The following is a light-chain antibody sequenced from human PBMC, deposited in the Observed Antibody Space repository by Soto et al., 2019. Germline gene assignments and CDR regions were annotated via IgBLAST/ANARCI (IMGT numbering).Light chain of an antibody. V-gene: IGLV1-40*01. J-gene: IGLJ3*02. CDR3: QSYDSSLSRRWV. CDR1: SSNIGAGYP. CDR2: G. Sequence: QSVLTQPPSVSGAPGQRVPISCTGSSSNIGAGYPVHWYQQLPGTAPKLLVAGNRPSGVPDRFSVSKSGASASLAITGLQAEDEADYYCQSYDSSLSRRWVFGGGTKLTVL.